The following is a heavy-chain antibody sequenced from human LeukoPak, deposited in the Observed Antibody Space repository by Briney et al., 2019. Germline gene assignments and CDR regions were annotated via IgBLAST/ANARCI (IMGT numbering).Heavy chain of an antibody. CDR2: IKQDGSEK. V-gene: IGHV3-7*01. D-gene: IGHD4-17*01. Sequence: GGSLRLSCAASGFTFSSYWMSWVRQAPGKGLEWVANIKQDGSEKYYVDSVKGRFTISRDNAKNSLYLQMNSLRAEDTAVYYCARVSLVRKVVLTVSDCWGQGTLVTVSS. CDR1: GFTFSSYW. CDR3: ARVSLVRKVVLTVSDC. J-gene: IGHJ4*02.